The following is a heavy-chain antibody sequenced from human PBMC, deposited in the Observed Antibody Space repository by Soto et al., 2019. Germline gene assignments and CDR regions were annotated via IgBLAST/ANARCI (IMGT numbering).Heavy chain of an antibody. J-gene: IGHJ4*02. CDR3: ARSACSSTSCLNDY. V-gene: IGHV3-48*02. D-gene: IGHD2-2*01. Sequence: TGGSLRLSCAASGFTFSSYSMNWVRQAPGKGLEWVSYISSGSSTIYYADSVKGRFTISRDNAKNSLYLQMNSLRDEDTAVYYCARSACSSTSCLNDYWGQGTLVTVSS. CDR2: ISSGSSTI. CDR1: GFTFSSYS.